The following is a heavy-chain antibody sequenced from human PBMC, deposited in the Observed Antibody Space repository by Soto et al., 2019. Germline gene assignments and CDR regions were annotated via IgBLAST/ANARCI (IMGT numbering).Heavy chain of an antibody. CDR1: GGAINSYY. CDR3: ARGQRFSDWFDP. J-gene: IGHJ5*02. V-gene: IGHV4-4*07. Sequence: SATLSITCTVSGGAINSYYWTWIRQPAGKGLEWIGRIYSIGNTKYNPSLQSRVNMSLDTSKNRFSLRLESVTAADTAVYFCARGQRFSDWFDPWGQGTSVTVSS. D-gene: IGHD3-3*01. CDR2: IYSIGNT.